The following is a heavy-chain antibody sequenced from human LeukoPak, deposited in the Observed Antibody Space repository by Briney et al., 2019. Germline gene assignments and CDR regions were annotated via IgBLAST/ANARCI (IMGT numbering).Heavy chain of an antibody. J-gene: IGHJ4*02. V-gene: IGHV3-23*01. CDR1: GFSISNSA. CDR3: AKGSYDYIEMGYFDY. CDR2: IVASSGST. D-gene: IGHD5-12*01. Sequence: GALRLSCAASGFSISNSAMSWVRQAPGKGLEWVSLIVASSGSTFYADSVKGRFTISRDSSKNTLYLQMNSLRAEDMAVYYCAKGSYDYIEMGYFDYWGQGTLVTVSS.